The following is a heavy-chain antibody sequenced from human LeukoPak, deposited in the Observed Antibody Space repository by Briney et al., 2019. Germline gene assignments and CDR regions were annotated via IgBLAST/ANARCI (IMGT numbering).Heavy chain of an antibody. D-gene: IGHD5-18*01. J-gene: IGHJ4*02. V-gene: IGHV4-4*02. CDR3: ARHLSGTAMAHYFDF. CDR1: GGSISSSNW. CDR2: IYHSGST. Sequence: LSETLSLTCAVSGGSISSSNWWSWVRQPPGKGLEWVGKIYHSGSTNYNPSLKSRVTISVDTPKNQFSLKLYSVTASDAAIYYCARHLSGTAMAHYFDFWGQGTLVTVSS.